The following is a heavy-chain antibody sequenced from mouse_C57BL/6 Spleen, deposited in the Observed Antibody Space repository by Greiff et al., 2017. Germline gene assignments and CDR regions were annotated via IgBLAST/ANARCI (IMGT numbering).Heavy chain of an antibody. D-gene: IGHD1-1*01. Sequence: EVQLQQSGAELVRPGASVKLSCTASGFNIKDYYMHWVKQRPEQGLEWIGRIDPEDGDTEYAPKFQGKATMTADTSSNTAYLQLSSLTSEDTAVYYCTTRERGRLNYFDYWGQGTTLTVSS. CDR3: TTRERGRLNYFDY. J-gene: IGHJ2*01. CDR1: GFNIKDYY. CDR2: IDPEDGDT. V-gene: IGHV14-1*01.